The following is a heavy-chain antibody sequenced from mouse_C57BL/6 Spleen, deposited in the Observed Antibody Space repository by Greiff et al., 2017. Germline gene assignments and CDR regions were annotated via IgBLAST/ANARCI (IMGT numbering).Heavy chain of an antibody. CDR1: GYTFTGYW. CDR2: ILPGSGST. CDR3: ASKLYDYDGGYAMDY. Sequence: QVQLQQSGAELMKPGASVKLSCKATGYTFTGYWIEWVKQRPGHGLEWIGEILPGSGSTNYNEKFKGKATFTADTSSNTAYMQLTSLTTEDSAIYYCASKLYDYDGGYAMDYWGQGTSVTVSS. J-gene: IGHJ4*01. D-gene: IGHD2-4*01. V-gene: IGHV1-9*01.